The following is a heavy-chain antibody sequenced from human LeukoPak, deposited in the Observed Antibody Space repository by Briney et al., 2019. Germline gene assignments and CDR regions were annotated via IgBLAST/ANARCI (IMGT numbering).Heavy chain of an antibody. CDR1: GFTVSSNY. V-gene: IGHV3-53*01. CDR3: ASTAGSSYDY. Sequence: PGGSLRLSCAASGFTVSSNYMSWVRQAPGKGLEWVSVIYSGGSTYYADSVEGRFIISRDNSKNMLYLRMDSLRADDTALYYCASTAGSSYDYWGQGTLVTVSP. J-gene: IGHJ4*02. D-gene: IGHD1-26*01. CDR2: IYSGGST.